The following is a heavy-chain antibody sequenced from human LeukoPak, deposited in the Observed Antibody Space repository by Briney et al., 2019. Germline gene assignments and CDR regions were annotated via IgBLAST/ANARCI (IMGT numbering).Heavy chain of an antibody. CDR2: INPNNGGT. CDR3: ARDKYTGYETFDY. V-gene: IGHV1-2*02. D-gene: IGHD5-12*01. CDR1: GYTFTDYY. J-gene: IGHJ4*02. Sequence: ASVRVSCKTSGYTFTDYYIHWVRQAPGQGLEWMGWINPNNGGTNYAQKFQGRVTMTRDTSISTAYMELNRLTSDDTAVYYCARDKYTGYETFDYWGQGTLVTVSS.